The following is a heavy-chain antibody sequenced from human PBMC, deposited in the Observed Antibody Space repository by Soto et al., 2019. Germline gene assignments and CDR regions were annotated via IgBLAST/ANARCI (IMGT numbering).Heavy chain of an antibody. CDR3: ARVYCSGGSCYSDY. CDR2: MNPNSGNT. J-gene: IGHJ4*01. Sequence: ASVKVSCKASGYTFTSYDINWVRQATGQGLEWMGWMNPNSGNTGYAQKFQGRVTMTRNTSISTAYMEVSSLRSEDTAVYYCARVYCSGGSCYSDYWGQGTLVTVSS. CDR1: GYTFTSYD. D-gene: IGHD2-15*01. V-gene: IGHV1-8*01.